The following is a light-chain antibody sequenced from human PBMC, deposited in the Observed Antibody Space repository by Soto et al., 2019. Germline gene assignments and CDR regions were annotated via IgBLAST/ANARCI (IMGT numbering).Light chain of an antibody. J-gene: IGKJ5*01. CDR3: QQYDTWPPWT. V-gene: IGKV3-15*01. CDR2: GAS. CDR1: QSVRSN. Sequence: EIVLTQSPATLSLSPGDRATLSCRASQSVRSNFLAWYQQKPGQAPRLLIYGASTRATGIPARFSGSGSGTDFTLTISSLQSEDFAVYYCQQYDTWPPWTFGQGTRLETK.